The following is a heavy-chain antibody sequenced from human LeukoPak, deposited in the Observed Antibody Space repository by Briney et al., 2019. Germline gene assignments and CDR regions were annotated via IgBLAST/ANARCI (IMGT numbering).Heavy chain of an antibody. D-gene: IGHD5-12*01. CDR2: ISSTTTYT. J-gene: IGHJ4*02. V-gene: IGHV3-11*06. CDR3: ARDIVATSHEY. CDR1: GFTFSDYY. Sequence: GGSLRLSCAASGFTFSDYYMSWIRQAPGKGLEWVSCISSTTTYTYYADSVKGRFTISRDNAKNSLYLQMNSLRPEDTAVYYCARDIVATSHEYWGQGILVTVSS.